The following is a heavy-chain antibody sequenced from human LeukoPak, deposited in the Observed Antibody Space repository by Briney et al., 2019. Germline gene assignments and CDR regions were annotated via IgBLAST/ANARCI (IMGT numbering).Heavy chain of an antibody. CDR1: GGSFSGYY. CDR2: INHSGST. J-gene: IGHJ4*02. V-gene: IGHV4-34*01. CDR3: ESQGKDCSGGSCYSGVRYFDC. Sequence: SETLSLTCAVYGGSFSGYYWSWIRQPPGKGLEWIGEINHSGSTNYNPYLKSRVTITLDTYKNKFSLKLSSVTAADTAVYYCESQGKDCSGGSCYSGVRYFDCWGQGTLVTVSS. D-gene: IGHD2-15*01.